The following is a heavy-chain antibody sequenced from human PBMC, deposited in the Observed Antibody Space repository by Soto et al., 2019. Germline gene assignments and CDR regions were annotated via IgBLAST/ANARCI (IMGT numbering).Heavy chain of an antibody. V-gene: IGHV4-39*01. CDR3: ARHLQYCTNGGCYKLHYYYMDV. J-gene: IGHJ6*03. CDR2: IYYSGST. Sequence: QLQLQESGPGLVKPSETLSLTCTVSGGSISSSSYYWGWIRQPPGKGLAWIGSIYYSGSTYYNPSLKSRVTISVDTSKNQFPLKLSSVTAADTAVYYCARHLQYCTNGGCYKLHYYYMDVWGKGTTVTVSS. D-gene: IGHD2-8*01. CDR1: GGSISSSSYY.